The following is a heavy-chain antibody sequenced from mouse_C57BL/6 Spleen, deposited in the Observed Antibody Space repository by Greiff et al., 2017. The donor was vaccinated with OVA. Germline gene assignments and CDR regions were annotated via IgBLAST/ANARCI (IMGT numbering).Heavy chain of an antibody. CDR3: ASHYYGSSDWYFDV. CDR2: IWTGGGT. J-gene: IGHJ1*03. V-gene: IGHV2-9-1*01. D-gene: IGHD1-1*01. Sequence: VQLVESGPGLVAPSQSLSITCTVSGFSLTSYAISWVRQPPGKGLEWLGVIWTGGGTNYNSALKSRLSISKDNSKSQVFLKMNSLQTDDTARYYCASHYYGSSDWYFDVWGTGTTVTVSS. CDR1: GFSLTSYA.